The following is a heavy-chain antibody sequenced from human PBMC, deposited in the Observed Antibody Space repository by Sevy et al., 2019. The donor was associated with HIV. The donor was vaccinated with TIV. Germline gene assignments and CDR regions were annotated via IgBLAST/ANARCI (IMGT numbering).Heavy chain of an antibody. V-gene: IGHV3-30-3*01. CDR2: ISYDGSNK. CDR3: ASWRTDYGDEGV. Sequence: GGSLRLSCAASGFTFSSYAMHLVRQAPGKGLEWVAVISYDGSNKYYADSVKGRFTISRDNSKNTLYLQMNSLRAEDTAVYYCASWRTDYGDEGVWGQGTLVTVSS. D-gene: IGHD4-17*01. CDR1: GFTFSSYA. J-gene: IGHJ4*02.